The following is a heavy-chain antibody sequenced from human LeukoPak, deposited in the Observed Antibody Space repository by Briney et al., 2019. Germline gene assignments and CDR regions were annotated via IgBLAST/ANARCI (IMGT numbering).Heavy chain of an antibody. J-gene: IGHJ6*04. CDR1: GFTFSSYG. CDR3: ARDQGTTVYGMDV. D-gene: IGHD4-11*01. V-gene: IGHV3-33*01. Sequence: GGSLRLSCAASGFTFSSYGMHGVRRARGKGREGVAVLWYEGNNKYYEDSVKGRFTISRDNSKNTLYLQMNSLRAEDTAVYYCARDQGTTVYGMDVWGKGTTVTVSS. CDR2: LWYEGNNK.